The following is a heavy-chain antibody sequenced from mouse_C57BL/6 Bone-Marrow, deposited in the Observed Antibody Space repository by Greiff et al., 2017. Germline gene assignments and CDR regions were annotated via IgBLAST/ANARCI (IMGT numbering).Heavy chain of an antibody. CDR2: INPYNGGT. CDR3: ARWVLYGYGSSDIDY. D-gene: IGHD1-1*01. CDR1: GYTFTDYY. J-gene: IGHJ4*01. V-gene: IGHV1-19*01. Sequence: VQLQQSGPVLVKPGASVKMSCKASGYTFTDYYMNWVKQSHGKSLEWIGVINPYNGGTSYNQKFKGKATLTVDKSYSTAYMEINSLTSEDSAVYYCARWVLYGYGSSDIDYWGQGTSLTVSS.